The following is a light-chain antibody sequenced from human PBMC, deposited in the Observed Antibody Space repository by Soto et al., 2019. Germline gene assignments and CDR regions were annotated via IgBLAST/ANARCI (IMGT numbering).Light chain of an antibody. CDR1: QDIGNY. Sequence: DIQMTQSPSSLSASVGDRVTIACQANQDIGNYLNWYQRRPGKAPKVLIYGASTLQSGVPARFSGSGSGTEFTLTITNFQPEDFATYYCQQNFSPLLSFGGGTKVEIK. CDR3: QQNFSPLLS. CDR2: GAS. J-gene: IGKJ4*01. V-gene: IGKV1-39*01.